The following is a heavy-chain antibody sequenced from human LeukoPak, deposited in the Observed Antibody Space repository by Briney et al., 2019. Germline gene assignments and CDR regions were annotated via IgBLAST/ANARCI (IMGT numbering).Heavy chain of an antibody. CDR3: ARPSRVGSSWYIIDY. Sequence: GESLKISCKGSGYSFTSYWIGWVRQMPGKGLEWMGIIHPGDSETRYSPSFQGQVSISVDKSISTAYLQWSSLKASDTAMYYCARPSRVGSSWYIIDYWGQGTLVTVSS. CDR1: GYSFTSYW. D-gene: IGHD6-13*01. V-gene: IGHV5-51*01. J-gene: IGHJ4*02. CDR2: IHPGDSET.